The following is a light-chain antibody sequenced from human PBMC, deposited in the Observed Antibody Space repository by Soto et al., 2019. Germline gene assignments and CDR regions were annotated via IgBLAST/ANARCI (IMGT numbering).Light chain of an antibody. Sequence: DIVMTQSPDSLAVSLGERATINCKSSQSVFYTSNNKNYLAWYQQKPGQPPKLLTYWASIRESGVPDRFSCSGSGTDFTLTISSLQAEDVAVYYCQQYYDTPLTFGGGTKVEI. CDR2: WAS. J-gene: IGKJ4*01. V-gene: IGKV4-1*01. CDR1: QSVFYTSNNKNY. CDR3: QQYYDTPLT.